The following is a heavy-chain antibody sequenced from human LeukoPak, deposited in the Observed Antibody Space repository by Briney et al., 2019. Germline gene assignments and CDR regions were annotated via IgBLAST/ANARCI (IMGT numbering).Heavy chain of an antibody. CDR3: AKGGIAAGGFMDF. D-gene: IGHD6-13*01. CDR1: GFTFTNYA. CDR2: IRGSGGST. V-gene: IGHV3-23*01. J-gene: IGHJ6*02. Sequence: PGGCLRLSCALSGFTFTNYAMRWVRQAAGKGGGWVSAIRGSGGSTYYAASVKGRFPISRDNSKNTLYLQMYSLIAEDTAVYYCAKGGIAAGGFMDFWGQGTMVTVSS.